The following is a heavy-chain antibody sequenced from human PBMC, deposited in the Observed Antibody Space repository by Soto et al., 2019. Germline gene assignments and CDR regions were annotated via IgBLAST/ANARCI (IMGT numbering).Heavy chain of an antibody. CDR3: ARGEVGADYGDYRGQFDY. V-gene: IGHV3-30-3*01. Sequence: QVQLVESGGGVVQPGRSLRLSCAASGFTFSSYAMHWVRQAPGKGLEWVAVISYDGSNKYYADSVKGRFTISRDNSKNTLYLHMNSLRAGDTAVYYCARGEVGADYGDYRGQFDYWGQGTLVTVSS. D-gene: IGHD4-17*01. CDR2: ISYDGSNK. J-gene: IGHJ4*02. CDR1: GFTFSSYA.